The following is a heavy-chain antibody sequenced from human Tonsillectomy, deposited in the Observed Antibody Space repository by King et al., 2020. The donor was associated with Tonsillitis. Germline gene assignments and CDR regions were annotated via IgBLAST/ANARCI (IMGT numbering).Heavy chain of an antibody. D-gene: IGHD4-17*01. CDR2: IYFTGNT. J-gene: IGHJ4*02. V-gene: IGHV4-59*01. CDR1: GASINNYY. Sequence: VPLQESGPGLVMPSETLSLTCTVSGASINNYYWSWIRQSPGKGLEWIGYIYFTGNTNYNPSLRSRVTISIDTSKTRFSLKINSVTAEDTAVYYCARGPTYGDYNDWGQGTLVTVSS. CDR3: ARGPTYGDYND.